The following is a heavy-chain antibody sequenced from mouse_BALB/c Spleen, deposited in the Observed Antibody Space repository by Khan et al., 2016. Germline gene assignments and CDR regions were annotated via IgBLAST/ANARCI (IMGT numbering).Heavy chain of an antibody. D-gene: IGHD4-1*01. CDR3: AREGDWDAHWFAC. V-gene: IGHV4-1*02. CDR2: INPDSSTI. J-gene: IGHJ3*01. Sequence: EVKLLESGGGLVQPGGSLKLSCAASGFDFSRYWMSWVRQAPGKGLEWIGEINPDSSTINFSPSLKDKFIISREHVKNTLYLQTSNVRSEDTVLYYGAREGDWDAHWFACWGQGTLVTVSA. CDR1: GFDFSRYW.